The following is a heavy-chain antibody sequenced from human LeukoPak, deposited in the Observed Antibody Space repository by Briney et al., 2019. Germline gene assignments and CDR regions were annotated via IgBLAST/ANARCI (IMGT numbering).Heavy chain of an antibody. CDR1: GFTFSSYG. CDR2: IRYDGSNK. Sequence: GGSLRLSCAASGFTFSSYGMHWVRQAPGKGLEWVAFIRYDGSNKYYADSVKGRFTISRDNSKNTLYLRMNSLRAEDTAVYYCAKGARVVVAATGYVGDYWGQGTLVTVSS. J-gene: IGHJ4*02. V-gene: IGHV3-30*02. CDR3: AKGARVVVAATGYVGDY. D-gene: IGHD2-15*01.